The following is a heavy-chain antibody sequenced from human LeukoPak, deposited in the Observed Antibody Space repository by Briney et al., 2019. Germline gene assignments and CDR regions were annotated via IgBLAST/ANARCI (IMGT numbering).Heavy chain of an antibody. Sequence: ASVKVFCKAFGYTFTGYYMHGARQAPGQGLEWMGWLNPNRCGTNYAQNFQGGVTMTRDTSISTAHMELSRLRSEDTGVYYCGRDTYYYDSSGYGDWGQGTLVTVCS. V-gene: IGHV1-2*02. CDR2: LNPNRCGT. J-gene: IGHJ4*02. CDR3: GRDTYYYDSSGYGD. CDR1: GYTFTGYY. D-gene: IGHD3-22*01.